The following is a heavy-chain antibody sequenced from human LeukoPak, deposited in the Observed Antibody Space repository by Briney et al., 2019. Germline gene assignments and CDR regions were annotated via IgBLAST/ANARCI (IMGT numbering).Heavy chain of an antibody. V-gene: IGHV3-48*03. J-gene: IGHJ4*02. Sequence: GGSLRLSCAASGFTFSIYETNWVRQAPGKGLEWVSYITTSGPTMYYADSVKGRFTISRDNAKKSLYLQMNSLRAEDTAVYYCARRGGGFYFDYWGQGALVTVSS. CDR3: ARRGGGFYFDY. CDR1: GFTFSIYE. CDR2: ITTSGPTM. D-gene: IGHD2-15*01.